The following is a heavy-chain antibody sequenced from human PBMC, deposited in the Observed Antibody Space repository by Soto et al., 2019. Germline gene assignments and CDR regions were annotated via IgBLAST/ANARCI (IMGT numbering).Heavy chain of an antibody. D-gene: IGHD6-13*01. V-gene: IGHV1-69*13. J-gene: IGHJ4*02. CDR1: GGTFSSYA. Sequence: SVKVSCKASGGTFSSYAISWVRQAPGQGLEWMGGIIPIFGTANYAQKFQGRVTITADESTSTAYMELSSLRSEDTAVYYCATYSSSRYGFDYWGQGTLVTVSS. CDR3: ATYSSSRYGFDY. CDR2: IIPIFGTA.